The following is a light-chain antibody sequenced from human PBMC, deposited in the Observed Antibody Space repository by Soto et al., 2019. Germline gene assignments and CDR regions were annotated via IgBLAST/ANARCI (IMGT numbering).Light chain of an antibody. J-gene: IGLJ3*02. CDR2: DVS. V-gene: IGLV2-8*01. CDR3: SSYAGRNIWV. CDR1: NNDVGRYNY. Sequence: QSALTQPPSASGSPGQSVTISCTGTNNDVGRYNYVSWYQQHPGKAPKVIISDVSERPSGVPDRVSGSKSGNTASLTVSGLQAEDEADYYCSSYAGRNIWVFGGGTKLTVL.